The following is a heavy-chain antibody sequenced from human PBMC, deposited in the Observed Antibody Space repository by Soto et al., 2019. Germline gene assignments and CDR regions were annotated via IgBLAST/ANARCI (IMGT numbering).Heavy chain of an antibody. V-gene: IGHV2-70*11. J-gene: IGHJ4*02. CDR2: IDWDDDK. CDR1: GFSHSTSEMC. Sequence: SGPTPGTDARSVAMECSFWGFSHSTSEMCGSWIRQPPGKALEWLARIDWDDDKYYSTSLKNRLTISKDTSKNQVVLTMTNMDPVDTATYYCARTPDRGYYYFAYWGQGTLVTSPQ. D-gene: IGHD1-1*01. CDR3: ARTPDRGYYYFAY.